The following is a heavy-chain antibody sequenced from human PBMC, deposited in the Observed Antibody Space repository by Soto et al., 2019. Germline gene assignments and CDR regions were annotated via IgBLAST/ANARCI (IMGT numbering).Heavy chain of an antibody. Sequence: GGSLRLSCAVSGFTFSRNVMHWVRQAPGKGLEWVAFISYDGSNKYYADSVKGRFTISRDNSKNTLYLQMNSLRPEDTSVYYCASGYCSTTSCFYGMDVRGKGPTVTVSS. CDR1: GFTFSRNV. V-gene: IGHV3-30-3*01. CDR2: ISYDGSNK. D-gene: IGHD2-2*01. CDR3: ASGYCSTTSCFYGMDV. J-gene: IGHJ6*04.